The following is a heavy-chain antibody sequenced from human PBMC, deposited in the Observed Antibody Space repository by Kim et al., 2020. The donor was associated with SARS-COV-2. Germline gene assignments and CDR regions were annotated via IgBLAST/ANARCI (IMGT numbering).Heavy chain of an antibody. J-gene: IGHJ4*02. CDR2: IYSGGST. V-gene: IGHV3-53*01. CDR1: GFTVSSNY. Sequence: GGSLRLSCAASGFTVSSNYMSWVRQAPGKGLESVSVIYSGGSTYYADSVKGRFTISRDNSKNTLYLQMNSLRAEDTAVYYCARDEAAAGTFDYWGQGTLVTVSS. CDR3: ARDEAAAGTFDY. D-gene: IGHD6-13*01.